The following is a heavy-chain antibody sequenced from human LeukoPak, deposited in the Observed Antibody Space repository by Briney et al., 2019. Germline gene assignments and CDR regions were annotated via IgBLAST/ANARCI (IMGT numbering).Heavy chain of an antibody. CDR1: GYTFTSYY. V-gene: IGHV1-46*01. CDR2: INPSGGST. J-gene: IGHJ4*02. Sequence: GASVKVSCKASGYTFTSYYRHWVRQAPGQGLEWMGIINPSGGSTSYAQKFQGRVTMTRDTSISTAYMELSRLRSDDTAVYYCASSITMIVVTLDYWGQGTLVTVSS. D-gene: IGHD3-22*01. CDR3: ASSITMIVVTLDY.